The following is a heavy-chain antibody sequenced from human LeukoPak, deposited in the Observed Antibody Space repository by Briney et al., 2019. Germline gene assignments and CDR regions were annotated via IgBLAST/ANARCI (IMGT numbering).Heavy chain of an antibody. CDR3: ARCGAAVTTHFSH. V-gene: IGHV1-18*01. D-gene: IGHD4-17*01. Sequence: ASVRVSCKASGYSFSIYGITWARQAPGQGLEYLGWISASDGTTNYAQKVQDRVTMTTDTSTSTAYLELRSLRSEDTAVYYCARCGAAVTTHFSHWGQGTLVIVSS. J-gene: IGHJ4*02. CDR2: ISASDGTT. CDR1: GYSFSIYG.